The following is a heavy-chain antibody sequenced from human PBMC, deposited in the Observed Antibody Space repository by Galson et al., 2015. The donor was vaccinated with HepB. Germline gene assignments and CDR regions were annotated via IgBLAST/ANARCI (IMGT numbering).Heavy chain of an antibody. CDR3: ARGGFVAVVTATLNNWFDP. D-gene: IGHD2-15*01. Sequence: SVKVSCKASGYTFSTFSIAWVRQAPGEGLEWKGWISAYDGSTNYAQKFQGRVTMTTETSTTTAYMELRSLRSDDTAVYYCARGGFVAVVTATLNNWFDPWGQGTLVTVSS. V-gene: IGHV1-18*01. J-gene: IGHJ5*02. CDR1: GYTFSTFS. CDR2: ISAYDGST.